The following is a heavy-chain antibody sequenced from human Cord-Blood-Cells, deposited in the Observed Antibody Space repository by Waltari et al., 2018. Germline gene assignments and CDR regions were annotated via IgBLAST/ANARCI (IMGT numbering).Heavy chain of an antibody. CDR1: GGSLSGYS. CDR3: ARNYDFWSGYVYY. Sequence: QVQLQQWGAGLLKPSGTRSLTCPGHGGSLSGYSWSGYRQHPGKGLEWIGEINHSGSTNYNPSLKSRVTISVDTSKNQFSLKLSSVTAADTAVYYCARNYDFWSGYVYYWGQGTLVTVSS. J-gene: IGHJ4*02. V-gene: IGHV4-34*01. CDR2: INHSGST. D-gene: IGHD3-3*01.